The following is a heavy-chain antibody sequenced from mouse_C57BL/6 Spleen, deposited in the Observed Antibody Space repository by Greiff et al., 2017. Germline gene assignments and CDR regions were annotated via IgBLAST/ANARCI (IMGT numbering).Heavy chain of an antibody. CDR2: IRNGGGST. CDR1: GFTFSDYY. J-gene: IGHJ3*01. D-gene: IGHD2-2*01. CDR3: ARLGVTTGYAY. V-gene: IGHV5-12*01. Sequence: EVKVEESGGGLVQPGGSLKLSCAASGFTFSDYYMYWVRQTPGKRLEWVAYIRNGGGSTYSPDTVKGRFTSSRNNAKNTLYLQMSRLKAEDTAMYYCARLGVTTGYAYWGQVTLVTVSA.